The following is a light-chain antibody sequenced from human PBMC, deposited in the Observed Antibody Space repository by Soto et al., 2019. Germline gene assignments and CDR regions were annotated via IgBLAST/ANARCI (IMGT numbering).Light chain of an antibody. V-gene: IGLV2-14*01. CDR2: DVS. J-gene: IGLJ1*01. CDR3: SSYTSSSAYV. Sequence: QSALTQPASVSGSPGQSITISCIGTSSDVGGYNYVSWYQQHPGTAPKLMIYDVSNRPSGVSNRFSGSKSGNTASLTISGLQAEDEADYYCSSYTSSSAYVFGTGTKLTVL. CDR1: SSDVGGYNY.